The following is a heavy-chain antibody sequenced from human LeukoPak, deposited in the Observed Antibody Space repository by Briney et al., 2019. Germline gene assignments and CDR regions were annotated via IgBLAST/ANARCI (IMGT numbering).Heavy chain of an antibody. D-gene: IGHD3-16*01. V-gene: IGHV3-23*01. CDR1: GFTFDDYG. J-gene: IGHJ4*02. CDR2: ISGSGGST. CDR3: AKTYVWYYFDY. Sequence: GGSLRLSCAASGFTFDDYGMSWVRQVPGKGLEWVSTISGSGGSTYYADSVKGRFTISRDNSKNTLYLQMNSLGAEDTAVYYCAKTYVWYYFDYWGQGILVTVSS.